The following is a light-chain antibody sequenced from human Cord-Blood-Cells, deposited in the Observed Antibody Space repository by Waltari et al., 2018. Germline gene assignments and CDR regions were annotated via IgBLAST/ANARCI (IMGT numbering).Light chain of an antibody. CDR3: QQYGSSPIT. J-gene: IGKJ5*01. V-gene: IGKV3-20*01. CDR1: QSVSSSY. Sequence: DIVLTQSPGTLSLSPGERATLSCRASQSVSSSYLAWYQQKTGQAPRLLSYGASSRATGIPDSFSGSGSGTDFTLTISRLEPEDFAVYYCQQYGSSPITFGQGTRLEIK. CDR2: GAS.